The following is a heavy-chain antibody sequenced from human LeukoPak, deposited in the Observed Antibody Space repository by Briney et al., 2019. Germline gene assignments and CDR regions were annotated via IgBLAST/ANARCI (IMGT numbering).Heavy chain of an antibody. CDR3: AKGRGWEASYYYYYMDV. D-gene: IGHD1-26*01. V-gene: IGHV3-7*01. J-gene: IGHJ6*03. Sequence: PGGSLRLSCAASGFTFSSYWMSWVRQAPGKGLEWVANIKQDGSEKYCVDSVKGRFTISRDNAKNSLYLQMNSLRAEDTAVYYCAKGRGWEASYYYYYMDVWGKGTTVTISS. CDR1: GFTFSSYW. CDR2: IKQDGSEK.